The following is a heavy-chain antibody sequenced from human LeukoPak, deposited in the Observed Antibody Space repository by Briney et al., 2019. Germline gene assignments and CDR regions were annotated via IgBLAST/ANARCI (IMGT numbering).Heavy chain of an antibody. Sequence: GGSLRLSCAASGFTFSDYYMSWIRQAPGKGLEWVSYISSSGSTIYYAGSVKGRFTISRDNAKNSLYLQMNSLRAEDTAVYYCALDPVAVADSYWGQGTLVTVSS. CDR2: ISSSGSTI. D-gene: IGHD6-19*01. CDR3: ALDPVAVADSY. CDR1: GFTFSDYY. V-gene: IGHV3-11*01. J-gene: IGHJ4*02.